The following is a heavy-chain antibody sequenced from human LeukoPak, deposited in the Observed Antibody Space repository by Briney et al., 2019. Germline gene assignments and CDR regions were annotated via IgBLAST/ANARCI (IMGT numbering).Heavy chain of an antibody. CDR2: ISYDGSNK. Sequence: SGGSLRLSCAASGFTFSSYGMHWVRQAPGKRLEWVAVISYDGSNKYYADSVKGRFTISRDNSKNTLYLQMNSLRAEDTAVYYCAKDRYYGSGSYSLYFDYWGQGTLVTVSS. J-gene: IGHJ4*02. CDR1: GFTFSSYG. V-gene: IGHV3-30*18. CDR3: AKDRYYGSGSYSLYFDY. D-gene: IGHD3-10*01.